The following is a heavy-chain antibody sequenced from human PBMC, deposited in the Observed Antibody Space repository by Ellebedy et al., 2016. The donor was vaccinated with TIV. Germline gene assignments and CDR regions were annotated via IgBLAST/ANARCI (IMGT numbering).Heavy chain of an antibody. CDR3: ARDWGYGDYLYFDL. CDR2: ISSSSSYI. Sequence: GESLKISCAASGFTFSPYSMNWVRQAPGKGLEWVSSISSSSSYIYYADSVKGRFTISRDNSKHSLYLQMKSLRAEETAVDYIARDWGYGDYLYFDLWGRGTLVTVSS. J-gene: IGHJ2*01. V-gene: IGHV3-21*01. CDR1: GFTFSPYS. D-gene: IGHD4-17*01.